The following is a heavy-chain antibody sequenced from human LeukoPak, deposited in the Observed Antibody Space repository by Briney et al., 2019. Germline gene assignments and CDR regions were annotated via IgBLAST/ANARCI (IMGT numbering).Heavy chain of an antibody. Sequence: GGSLRLSCAASGFTFTTYWMHWVRQAPGKGLVWVSHINSDGSITSYADSVKGRFTISRDNAKNTLYLQMNSLRVEDTAVYFCGKEGERHFDLQYWGQGTPVTVSS. V-gene: IGHV3-74*01. CDR1: GFTFTTYW. J-gene: IGHJ4*02. CDR2: INSDGSIT. CDR3: GKEGERHFDLQY. D-gene: IGHD5-24*01.